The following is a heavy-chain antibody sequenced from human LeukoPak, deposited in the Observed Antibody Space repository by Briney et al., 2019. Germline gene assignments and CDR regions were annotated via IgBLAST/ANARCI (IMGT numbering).Heavy chain of an antibody. J-gene: IGHJ6*02. CDR1: GFTFSSYG. Sequence: QPGRSLRLSCAASGFTFSSYGMHWVRQAPGKGLVWVAVISYDGSNKYYADSVKGRFTISRDNSKNTLYLQMNSLRAEDTAVYYCAKELGRSGYDSPLNYYYYGMDVWGQGTTVTVSS. CDR3: AKELGRSGYDSPLNYYYYGMDV. CDR2: ISYDGSNK. V-gene: IGHV3-30*18. D-gene: IGHD5-12*01.